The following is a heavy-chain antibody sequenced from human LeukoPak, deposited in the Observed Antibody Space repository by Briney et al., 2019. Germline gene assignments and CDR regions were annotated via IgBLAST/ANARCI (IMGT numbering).Heavy chain of an antibody. CDR3: ARPRVPFYNWNDGRSAGAFDI. D-gene: IGHD1-20*01. J-gene: IGHJ3*02. Sequence: PGGSLRLSCAASGFTFSSYAMHWVRQAPGKGLEWVAVISYDGSNKYYADSVKGRFTISRDNSKNTLYLQMNSLRAEDTAVYYCARPRVPFYNWNDGRSAGAFDIWGQGTMVTVSS. CDR1: GFTFSSYA. V-gene: IGHV3-30-3*01. CDR2: ISYDGSNK.